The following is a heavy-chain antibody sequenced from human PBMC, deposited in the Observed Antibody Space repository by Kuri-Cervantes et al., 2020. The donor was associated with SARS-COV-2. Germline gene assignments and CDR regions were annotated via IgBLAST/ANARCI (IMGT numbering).Heavy chain of an antibody. CDR1: GFTFSSYS. Sequence: GGSLRLSCAASGFTFSSYSMNWVRQAPGKGLEWVSSISSSSSYIYYADSVKGRFTISRDNAKNSLYLQMNSLRAEDTAVYYCARVHSYGPQDYYYCGMDVWGQGTTVTVSS. CDR3: ARVHSYGPQDYYYCGMDV. D-gene: IGHD5-18*01. V-gene: IGHV3-21*01. CDR2: ISSSSSYI. J-gene: IGHJ6*02.